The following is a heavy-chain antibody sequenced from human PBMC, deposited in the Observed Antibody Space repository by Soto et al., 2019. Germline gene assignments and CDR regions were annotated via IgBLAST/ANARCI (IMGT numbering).Heavy chain of an antibody. CDR1: GFTFSSYG. Sequence: GGSLRLSCAASGFTFSSYGMHWVRQAPGKGLEWVAVIWYDGSNKYYADSVKGRFTISRDNSKNTLYLQMNSLRAEDTAVYYCARGYHRTRHTFDLWGQGTLDTFSS. CDR2: IWYDGSNK. J-gene: IGHJ4*02. CDR3: ARGYHRTRHTFDL. V-gene: IGHV3-33*08. D-gene: IGHD6-6*01.